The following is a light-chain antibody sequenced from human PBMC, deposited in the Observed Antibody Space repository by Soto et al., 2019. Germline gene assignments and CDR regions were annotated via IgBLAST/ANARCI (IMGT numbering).Light chain of an antibody. CDR1: QSVSSSY. CDR2: GAS. Sequence: EIVLTQSPCTLSLSPGERATLSCRSSQSVSSSYLAGYQQKRGQAPRLLIYGASTRATGIPARFSGSGSGTEFTLTISTLQSEDFAVYYCQQYNNWPPRITCGQGTRLEIK. J-gene: IGKJ5*01. CDR3: QQYNNWPPRIT. V-gene: IGKV3-15*01.